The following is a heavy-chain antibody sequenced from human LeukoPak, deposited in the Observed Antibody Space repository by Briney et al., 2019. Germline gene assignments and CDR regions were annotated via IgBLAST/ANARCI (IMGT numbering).Heavy chain of an antibody. CDR1: GFTFSSYS. Sequence: GGSLRLSCAASGFTFSSYSMNWVRQAPGKGVEWLSSITSSSYIYYADSVKGRFTISRDNAKNSLYLQMNSLGDEDTAVYYCASGRNVGITGTTGAFDIWGQGTMVTVSS. CDR2: ITSSSYI. J-gene: IGHJ3*02. V-gene: IGHV3-21*01. CDR3: ASGRNVGITGTTGAFDI. D-gene: IGHD1-7*01.